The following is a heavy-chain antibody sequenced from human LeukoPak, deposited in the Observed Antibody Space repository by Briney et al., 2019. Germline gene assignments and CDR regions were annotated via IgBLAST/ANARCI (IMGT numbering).Heavy chain of an antibody. Sequence: SQTLSLTCTVSGGSISSGGYYWSWIRQPPGKGLEWIGYIYHSGSTYYNPSLKSRVTISVDRSKNQFSLTLSSVTAADTAVYYCASRGSGYLDYWGQGTLVTVSS. CDR2: IYHSGST. CDR3: ASRGSGYLDY. J-gene: IGHJ4*02. CDR1: GGSISSGGYY. D-gene: IGHD3-22*01. V-gene: IGHV4-30-2*01.